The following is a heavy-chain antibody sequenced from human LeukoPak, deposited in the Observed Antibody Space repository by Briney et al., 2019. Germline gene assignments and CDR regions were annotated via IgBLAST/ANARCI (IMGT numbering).Heavy chain of an antibody. J-gene: IGHJ4*02. CDR3: ARSSGYCFRFSY. CDR1: GGSISSGDYY. D-gene: IGHD3-22*01. Sequence: PSQTLSITCTVSGGSISSGDYYWSWIRQPPGKGLEWIGYIYYSGSTYYNPSLKSRVTISVDTSKNQFSLKLSSVTAADTAVYYCARSSGYCFRFSYWGQGTLVTVSS. CDR2: IYYSGST. V-gene: IGHV4-30-4*01.